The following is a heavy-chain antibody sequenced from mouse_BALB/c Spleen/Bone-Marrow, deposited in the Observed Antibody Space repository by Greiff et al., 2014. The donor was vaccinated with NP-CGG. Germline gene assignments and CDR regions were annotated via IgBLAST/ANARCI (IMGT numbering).Heavy chain of an antibody. Sequence: VQLQQSGGGLVQPGGSRKLSCAASGFTFSSFGMHWVRQAPEKGLEWVAYISSGSSTIYYADTVKGRFTISRDNPKNTLFLQMTSLRSEDTAMYYCARSLLLRPDYWGQGTTLTVSS. J-gene: IGHJ2*01. CDR3: ARSLLLRPDY. CDR2: ISSGSSTI. D-gene: IGHD1-1*01. V-gene: IGHV5-17*02. CDR1: GFTFSSFG.